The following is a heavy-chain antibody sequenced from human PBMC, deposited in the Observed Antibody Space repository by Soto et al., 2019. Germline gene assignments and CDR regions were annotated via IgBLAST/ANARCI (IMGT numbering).Heavy chain of an antibody. CDR3: TTDGFTGIVGI. J-gene: IGHJ3*02. CDR2: IRSKTSSETR. Sequence: EVQLVESGGSLVTPGGSLRLSCEASGFPFTKAWMPWVRQAPGKGLEWVGRIRSKTSSETREYAAPVKGRFTISRDDSKNMLYLEMNSLKIEDTGVYYCTTDGFTGIVGIWGQGTMVTVSS. V-gene: IGHV3-15*01. D-gene: IGHD3-22*01. CDR1: GFPFTKAW.